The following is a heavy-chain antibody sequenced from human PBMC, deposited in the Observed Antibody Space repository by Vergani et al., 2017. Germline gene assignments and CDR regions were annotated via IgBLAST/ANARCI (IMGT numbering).Heavy chain of an antibody. Sequence: VQLVESGGGLVQPGGSLRLSCAASGFTFSSYWMSWVRQAPGKGLEWVANIKQDGSEKYYVDSVKGRFTISRDNAKNSLYLQMNSLRAEDTAVYYCARDQGPSTYYDFWSGYFTGFDPWGQGTLVTVSS. J-gene: IGHJ5*02. CDR1: GFTFSSYW. CDR2: IKQDGSEK. V-gene: IGHV3-7*01. CDR3: ARDQGPSTYYDFWSGYFTGFDP. D-gene: IGHD3-3*01.